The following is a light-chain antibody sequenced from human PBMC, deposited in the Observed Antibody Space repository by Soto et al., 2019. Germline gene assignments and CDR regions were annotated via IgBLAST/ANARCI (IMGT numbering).Light chain of an antibody. CDR1: SSDVGGYNY. Sequence: QSVLTQPRSVSGSPGQSVTISCTGTSSDVGGYNYVSWYQQHPGKAPKLIIYDVTKRPSGVPDRFSGSKSGNTASLTISGLQADDEADYYCCSYAGTYTLWVFGGGTQLTVL. CDR3: CSYAGTYTLWV. CDR2: DVT. J-gene: IGLJ3*02. V-gene: IGLV2-11*01.